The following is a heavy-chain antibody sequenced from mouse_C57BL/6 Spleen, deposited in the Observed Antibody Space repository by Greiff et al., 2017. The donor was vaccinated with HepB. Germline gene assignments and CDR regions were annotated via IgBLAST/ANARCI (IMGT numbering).Heavy chain of an antibody. CDR2: IDPETGGT. D-gene: IGHD2-4*01. V-gene: IGHV1-15*01. Sequence: QVQLQQSGAELVRPGASVTLSCKASGYTFTDYEMHWVKQTPVHGLEWIGAIDPETGGTAYNQKFKGKAILTADKSSSTAYMELRSLTSEDSAVYYCTREEDYDYFDYWGQGTTLTVSS. CDR1: GYTFTDYE. J-gene: IGHJ2*01. CDR3: TREEDYDYFDY.